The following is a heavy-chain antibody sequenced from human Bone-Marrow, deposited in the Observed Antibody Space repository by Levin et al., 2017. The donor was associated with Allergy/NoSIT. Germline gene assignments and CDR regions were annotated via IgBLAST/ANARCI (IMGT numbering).Heavy chain of an antibody. J-gene: IGHJ3*02. V-gene: IGHV3-11*06. CDR2: ISSSSSYT. CDR3: RYGDYDAFDI. Sequence: GESLKISCAASGFTFSDYYMSWIRQAPGKGLEWVSYISSSSSYTNYADSVKGRFTISRDNAKNSLYLQMNSLRAEDTAVYYCRYGDYDAFDIWGQGTMVTVSS. D-gene: IGHD4-17*01. CDR1: GFTFSDYY.